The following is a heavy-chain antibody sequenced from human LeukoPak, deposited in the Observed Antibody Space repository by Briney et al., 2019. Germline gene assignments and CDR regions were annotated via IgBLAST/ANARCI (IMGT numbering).Heavy chain of an antibody. D-gene: IGHD3-3*01. V-gene: IGHV3-30*02. Sequence: PGESLKISCAASGFTFSSYGMHWVRQAPGKGLEWVAFIRYDGSNKYYADSVKGRFTISRDNSKNTLYLQMNSLRAEDTAVYYCAKDPYDFWSGYHDAFDIWGQGTMVTVSS. CDR1: GFTFSSYG. J-gene: IGHJ3*02. CDR2: IRYDGSNK. CDR3: AKDPYDFWSGYHDAFDI.